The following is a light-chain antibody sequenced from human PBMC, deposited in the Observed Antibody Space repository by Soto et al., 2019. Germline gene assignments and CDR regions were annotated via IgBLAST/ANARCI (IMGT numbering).Light chain of an antibody. CDR1: QSVSSN. J-gene: IGKJ4*01. CDR2: DAS. CDR3: QQRSNWPPIT. Sequence: EIEMTQSPATLSVSPGDRATISCRASQSVSSNLAWYQQKPGKAPRLLIHDASTRATGIPARFSGRGSGADFTLTINSLEPEDFAVYYCQQRSNWPPITFGRGTKVDI. V-gene: IGKV3-11*01.